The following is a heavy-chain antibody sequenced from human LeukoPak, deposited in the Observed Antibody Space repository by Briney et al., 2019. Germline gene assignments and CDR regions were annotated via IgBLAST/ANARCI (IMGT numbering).Heavy chain of an antibody. J-gene: IGHJ3*02. CDR3: ANLDRGDDGFDI. D-gene: IGHD3-9*01. V-gene: IGHV3-66*01. CDR1: GFTFSSYA. Sequence: GGSLRLSCAASGFTFSSYAMSWVRQAPGKGLEWVSLIYSGDSTYYADSVKGRFTISRDNSKNTLYLQMNSLRAEDTAVYYCANLDRGDDGFDIWGQGTLVTVSS. CDR2: IYSGDST.